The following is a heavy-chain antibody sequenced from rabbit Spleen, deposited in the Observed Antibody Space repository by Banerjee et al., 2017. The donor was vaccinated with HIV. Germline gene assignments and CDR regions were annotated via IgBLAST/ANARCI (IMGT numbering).Heavy chain of an antibody. CDR3: ARDLVAVIGWNFNL. CDR1: GFDFSSNA. CDR2: INIVTGKS. V-gene: IGHV1S45*01. D-gene: IGHD1-1*01. J-gene: IGHJ4*01. Sequence: QEQLEESGGGLVQPEGSLTLTCKASGFDFSSNAMCWVRQAPGKGLEWIACINIVTGKSVYASWAKGRFTMSRTSSTTVTLQMTSLTAADSATYFCARDLVAVIGWNFNLWGPGTLVTVS.